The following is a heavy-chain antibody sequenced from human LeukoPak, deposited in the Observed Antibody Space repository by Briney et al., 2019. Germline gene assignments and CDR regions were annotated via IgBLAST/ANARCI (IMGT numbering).Heavy chain of an antibody. CDR3: ARGGSLAVAPHLYYFDY. D-gene: IGHD6-19*01. J-gene: IGHJ4*02. V-gene: IGHV1-46*01. Sequence: GASVKVSCKASGYTFIAYYIHWVQQAPGQGLEWMGIINPSGGSTTYAQNFQGRVTMTRDTSTSAVYMELSSLGSEDTAVYYCARGGSLAVAPHLYYFDYWGQGTLVTVSS. CDR2: INPSGGST. CDR1: GYTFIAYY.